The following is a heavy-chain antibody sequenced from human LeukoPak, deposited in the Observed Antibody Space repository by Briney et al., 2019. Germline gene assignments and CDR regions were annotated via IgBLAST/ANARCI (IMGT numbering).Heavy chain of an antibody. Sequence: SETLSLTCAVYGGSFSGYYWSWIRQPPGKGLEWIGEINHSGSTNYNPSLKSRVTISVDTSKNQFSLKLSSVTAADTAVYYCARDYQNWFYPWGQGTLVNVSS. CDR1: GGSFSGYY. J-gene: IGHJ5*02. V-gene: IGHV4-34*01. D-gene: IGHD3-16*01. CDR3: ARDYQNWFYP. CDR2: INHSGST.